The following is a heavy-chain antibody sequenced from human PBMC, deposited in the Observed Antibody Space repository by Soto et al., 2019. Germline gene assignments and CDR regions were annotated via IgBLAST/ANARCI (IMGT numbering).Heavy chain of an antibody. CDR3: AKSTGGTANGMDV. D-gene: IGHD2-8*02. CDR2: ISWNSGTI. Sequence: EVQLVESGGGLVQPGRSLRLSCGASGFTFDEYRMHWVRQAPGKGLEWVSGISWNSGTIGYADSVKGRFTISRDNAKNSLYLQMSSVRAEDTSLYYCAKSTGGTANGMDVWGQGTTVTVSS. V-gene: IGHV3-9*01. CDR1: GFTFDEYR. J-gene: IGHJ6*02.